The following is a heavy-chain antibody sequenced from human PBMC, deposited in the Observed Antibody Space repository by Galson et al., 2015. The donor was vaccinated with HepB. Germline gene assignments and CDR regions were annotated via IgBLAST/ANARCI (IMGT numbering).Heavy chain of an antibody. J-gene: IGHJ4*02. Sequence: SVKVSCKASGYTFISYGITWVRQAPGQGLEWVGWISTYNGNTNYAQKLQGRVTMTTDTSTSTAYLGLRSLRYDDTAVYYCAIVDTGILNDYWGQGTLVTVSS. CDR3: AIVDTGILNDY. D-gene: IGHD5-18*01. CDR1: GYTFISYG. V-gene: IGHV1-18*01. CDR2: ISTYNGNT.